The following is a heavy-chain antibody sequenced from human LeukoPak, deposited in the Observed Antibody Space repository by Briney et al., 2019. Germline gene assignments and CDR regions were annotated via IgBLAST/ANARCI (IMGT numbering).Heavy chain of an antibody. CDR2: ISSNGGST. CDR1: GFTFSSYA. V-gene: IGHV3-64D*06. J-gene: IGHJ4*02. Sequence: GSLRISCSASGFTFSSYAMQWVRQGPGKGLEYVSAISSNGGSTYYADSVKGRFTISRDNSKNTLYLQMSSLRAEDTAVYYCVRVVVVPAAMKGYYFDYWGQGTLVTVSS. D-gene: IGHD2-2*01. CDR3: VRVVVVPAAMKGYYFDY.